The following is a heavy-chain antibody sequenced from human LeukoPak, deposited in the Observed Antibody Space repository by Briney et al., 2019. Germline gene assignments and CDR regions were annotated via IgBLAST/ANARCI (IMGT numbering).Heavy chain of an antibody. Sequence: PGGSLTLSCAASGFTFSSYGMHWVRQAPGKGLEWVAVISYDGSNKYYADSVKGRFTISRDNSKNTLNVQMNSLRAEDTAVYYCATLPGGGSPHSADYWGQGTLVTVSS. J-gene: IGHJ4*02. CDR2: ISYDGSNK. CDR1: GFTFSSYG. V-gene: IGHV3-30*03. CDR3: ATLPGGGSPHSADY. D-gene: IGHD1-26*01.